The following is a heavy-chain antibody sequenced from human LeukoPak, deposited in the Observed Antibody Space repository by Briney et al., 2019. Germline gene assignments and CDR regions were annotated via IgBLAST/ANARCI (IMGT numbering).Heavy chain of an antibody. Sequence: SETLSLTCTASGDSMSYYYWNFIRQPAGKGLEWIGRIHTSGTTYYSASLKSRVSMSVDSSRNQFSLRLTSVTAADTAIYFCARGDYYDGGGRNWFDVWGQGTLVTVSS. CDR2: IHTSGTT. V-gene: IGHV4-4*07. CDR3: ARGDYYDGGGRNWFDV. J-gene: IGHJ5*02. D-gene: IGHD3-16*01. CDR1: GDSMSYYY.